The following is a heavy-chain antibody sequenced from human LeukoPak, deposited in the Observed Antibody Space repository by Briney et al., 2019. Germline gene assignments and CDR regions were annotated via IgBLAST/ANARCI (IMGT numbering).Heavy chain of an antibody. V-gene: IGHV4-30-2*01. D-gene: IGHD2-21*02. CDR2: IYHSGST. J-gene: IGHJ4*02. CDR1: GGSISSGGYY. Sequence: SETLSLTCTVSGGSISSGGYYWSWIRQPPGKGLEWIGYIYHSGSTYYNPSLKSRVTISVDRSKNQFSLKLSSVTAADTAVYYCAGRGGDCYSNPSFDYWGQGTLVTVSS. CDR3: AGRGGDCYSNPSFDY.